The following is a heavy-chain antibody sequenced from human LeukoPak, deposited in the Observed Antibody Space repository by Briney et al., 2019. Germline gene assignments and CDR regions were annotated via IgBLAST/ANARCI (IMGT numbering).Heavy chain of an antibody. CDR2: IIPIFGTA. V-gene: IGHV1-69*13. D-gene: IGHD2-2*01. CDR3: ARALGYCSSTSCYSGPNYYYYYMDV. Sequence: ASVKVSCKASGGTFSSYAISWVRQAPGQGLEWMGGIIPIFGTANYAQKFQGRVTITADESTSTAYMELSSLRSEDTAVYYCARALGYCSSTSCYSGPNYYYYYMDVWGKGTTVTVSS. J-gene: IGHJ6*03. CDR1: GGTFSSYA.